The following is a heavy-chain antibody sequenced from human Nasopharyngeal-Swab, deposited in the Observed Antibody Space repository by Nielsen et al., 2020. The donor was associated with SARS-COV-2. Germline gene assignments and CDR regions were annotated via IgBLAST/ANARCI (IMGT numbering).Heavy chain of an antibody. CDR3: ARGSFYYYDSSGYYYSY. J-gene: IGHJ4*02. Sequence: ASVKVSCKASGYTSTSYDINWVRQATGQGLEWMGWMNPNSGNTGYAQKFQGRVTMTRNTSISTAYMELSSLRSEDTAVYYCARGSFYYYDSSGYYYSYWGQGTLVTVSS. CDR2: MNPNSGNT. D-gene: IGHD3-22*01. V-gene: IGHV1-8*01. CDR1: GYTSTSYD.